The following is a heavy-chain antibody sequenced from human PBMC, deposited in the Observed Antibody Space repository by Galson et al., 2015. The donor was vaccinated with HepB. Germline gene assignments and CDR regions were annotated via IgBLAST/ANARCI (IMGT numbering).Heavy chain of an antibody. D-gene: IGHD1-26*01. CDR1: GFTFSNAW. CDR2: IKSKTDGGTT. J-gene: IGHJ5*02. CDR3: TTGPSGSYRFYNWFDP. V-gene: IGHV3-15*01. Sequence: SLRLSCAASGFTFSNAWMSWVRQAPGKGLEWVGRIKSKTDGGTTDYAAPVKGRFTISRDDSKNTLYLQMNSLKTEDTAVYYCTTGPSGSYRFYNWFDPWGQGTLVTVSS.